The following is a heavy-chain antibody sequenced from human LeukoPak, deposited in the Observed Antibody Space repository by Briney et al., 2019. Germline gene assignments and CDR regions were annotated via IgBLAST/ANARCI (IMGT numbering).Heavy chain of an antibody. CDR1: GFTFSSYG. CDR2: IRYDGSNK. Sequence: PGGSLRLSCAASGFTFSSYGMHWVRQAPGKGLEWVAFIRYDGSNKYYADSVKGRFTISRDNAKNSLYLQMNSLRAEDTAVYYCAKDLEEWLSPRPFDYWGQGTLVTVSS. J-gene: IGHJ4*02. D-gene: IGHD3-3*01. CDR3: AKDLEEWLSPRPFDY. V-gene: IGHV3-30*02.